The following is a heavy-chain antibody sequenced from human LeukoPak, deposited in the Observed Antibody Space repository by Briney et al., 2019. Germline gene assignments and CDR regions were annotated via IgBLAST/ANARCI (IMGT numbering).Heavy chain of an antibody. CDR3: ARESTRSGSYWHYGMDV. V-gene: IGHV1-69*13. Sequence: ASVKVSCKASGGTFSSYAISWVRQAPGQGLEWMGGIIPIFGTANYAQKFQGRVTITADESTSTAYMELSSLRSEDTAVYYCARESTRSGSYWHYGMDVWGQGTTVTVSS. D-gene: IGHD1-26*01. CDR2: IIPIFGTA. CDR1: GGTFSSYA. J-gene: IGHJ6*02.